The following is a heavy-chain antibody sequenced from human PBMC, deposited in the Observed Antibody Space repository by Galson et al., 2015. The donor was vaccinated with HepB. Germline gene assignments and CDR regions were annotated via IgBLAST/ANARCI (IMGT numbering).Heavy chain of an antibody. CDR1: GFTFSSYS. CDR3: ARDEISLGIAAALDV. J-gene: IGHJ6*02. Sequence: LRLSCAASGFTFSSYSMNWVRQAPGKGLEWVSSISSSSSYIYYADSVKGRFTISGDNAKNSLYLQMNSLRAEDTAVYYCARDEISLGIAAALDVWGQGTTVTVSS. CDR2: ISSSSSYI. D-gene: IGHD6-13*01. V-gene: IGHV3-21*01.